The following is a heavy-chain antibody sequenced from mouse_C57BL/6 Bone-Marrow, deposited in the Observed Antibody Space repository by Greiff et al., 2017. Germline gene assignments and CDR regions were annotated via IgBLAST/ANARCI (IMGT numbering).Heavy chain of an antibody. Sequence: EVKLQESGAELVRPGSSVKMSCKTSGYTFTSYGINWVKQRPGQGLEWIGYIYIGNGYTDYNEKFKGKATLTSDTSSSTAYMQLSSLTSEDSAIYFCAREAFYGYHAMDYWGQGTSVTVSS. CDR2: IYIGNGYT. J-gene: IGHJ4*01. D-gene: IGHD2-10*01. CDR1: GYTFTSYG. CDR3: AREAFYGYHAMDY. V-gene: IGHV1-58*01.